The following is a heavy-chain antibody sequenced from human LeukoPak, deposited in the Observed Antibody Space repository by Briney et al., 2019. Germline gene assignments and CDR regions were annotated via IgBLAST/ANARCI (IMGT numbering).Heavy chain of an antibody. D-gene: IGHD2-2*01. CDR3: ARDQEHCSGTSCYPYWYDS. CDR1: GASITSYH. Sequence: SETLSLTFTVSGASITSYHWSWIRQPAGKGLEWIGRMFYSGNTDYNPSLKSRLTMSIDTSKNQFSLKLSSVTAADTAVYFCARDQEHCSGTSCYPYWYDSWGQGTLATVSS. CDR2: MFYSGNT. V-gene: IGHV4-4*07. J-gene: IGHJ5*01.